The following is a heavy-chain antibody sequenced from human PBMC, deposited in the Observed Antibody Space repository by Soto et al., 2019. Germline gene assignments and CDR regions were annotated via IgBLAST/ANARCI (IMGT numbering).Heavy chain of an antibody. Sequence: GGSLRLSCAASGFTFSSYSMNWVRQAPGKGLEWVSYISSSSSTIYYADSVKGRFTISRDNAKNSLYLQMNSLRAEDTAVYYCAKDRTRFHAGHGTIDYWGQGTLVTVSS. J-gene: IGHJ4*02. CDR1: GFTFSSYS. D-gene: IGHD3-10*01. CDR2: ISSSSSTI. V-gene: IGHV3-48*01. CDR3: AKDRTRFHAGHGTIDY.